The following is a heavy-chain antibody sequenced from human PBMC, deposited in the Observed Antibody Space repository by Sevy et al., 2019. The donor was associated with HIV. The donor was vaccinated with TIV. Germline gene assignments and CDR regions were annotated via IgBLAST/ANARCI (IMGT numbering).Heavy chain of an antibody. CDR2: ISAYNGNT. J-gene: IGHJ4*02. CDR3: ARERVAISSGWYYDS. D-gene: IGHD6-19*01. Sequence: ASVKVSCKASGYTFTSYGISWVRQAPGQGFEWMAWISAYNGNTNYAQKLQGRVTMTTDTSTSTAYMELRSLRSDDTAVYCCARERVAISSGWYYDSWGQGTLVTVSS. V-gene: IGHV1-18*01. CDR1: GYTFTSYG.